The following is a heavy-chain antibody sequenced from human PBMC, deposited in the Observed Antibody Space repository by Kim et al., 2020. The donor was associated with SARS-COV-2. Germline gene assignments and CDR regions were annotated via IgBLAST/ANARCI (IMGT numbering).Heavy chain of an antibody. D-gene: IGHD6-19*01. V-gene: IGHV3-64D*06. Sequence: GGSLRLSCSASGFTFSSYAMHWVRQAPGKGLEYVSAISSNGGSTYYADSVKGRFTISRDNSKNTLYLQMSSLRAEDTAVYYCAHPIAVAADGAFDYWGQGTLVTVSS. CDR1: GFTFSSYA. J-gene: IGHJ4*02. CDR3: AHPIAVAADGAFDY. CDR2: ISSNGGST.